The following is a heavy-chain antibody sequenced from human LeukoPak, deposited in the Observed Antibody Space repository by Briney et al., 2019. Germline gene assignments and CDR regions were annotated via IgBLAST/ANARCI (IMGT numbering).Heavy chain of an antibody. J-gene: IGHJ4*02. D-gene: IGHD1-26*01. CDR1: GFTFDDYA. CDR3: AKGRDSGNSKGDHFDY. V-gene: IGHV3-9*03. CDR2: ISWNSGSI. Sequence: PGGSLRLSCAASGFTFDDYAMHWVRQAPGKGLEWVSGISWNSGSIGYADSVKGRFTISRDNAKNSLYLQMNSLRAEDMALYYCAKGRDSGNSKGDHFDYWGQGTLFTVSS.